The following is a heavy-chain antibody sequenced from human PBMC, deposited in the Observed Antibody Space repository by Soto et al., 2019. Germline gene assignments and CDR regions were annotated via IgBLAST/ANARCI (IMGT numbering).Heavy chain of an antibody. CDR2: INHSGST. CDR1: GGSFSGYY. Sequence: SETLSLTCAVYGGSFSGYYWSWIRQPPGKGLEWIGEINHSGSTNYNPSLKSRVTISVDTSKNQFSLKLSSVTAADTAVYYCARGEVINPHGDGSSGTGLQYYYYYGMDVWGQGTTVTVSS. V-gene: IGHV4-34*01. D-gene: IGHD6-13*01. J-gene: IGHJ6*02. CDR3: ARGEVINPHGDGSSGTGLQYYYYYGMDV.